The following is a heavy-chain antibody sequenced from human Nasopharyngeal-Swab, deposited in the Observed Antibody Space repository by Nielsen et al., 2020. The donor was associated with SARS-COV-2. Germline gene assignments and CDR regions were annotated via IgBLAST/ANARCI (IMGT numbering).Heavy chain of an antibody. V-gene: IGHV3-66*01. D-gene: IGHD5-18*01. Sequence: GESLKISCAASGFTFDDYAMHWVRQAPGKGLEWVSMITSGRNTYYADSVKGRFFISRDNSKNTLHLQIGSLRVEDTAVYYCASGDIYGCFDYWGQGSLVTVSS. CDR3: ASGDIYGCFDY. CDR1: GFTFDDYA. J-gene: IGHJ4*02. CDR2: ITSGRNT.